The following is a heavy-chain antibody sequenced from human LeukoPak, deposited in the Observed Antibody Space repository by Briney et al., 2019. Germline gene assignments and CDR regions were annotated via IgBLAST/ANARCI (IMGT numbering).Heavy chain of an antibody. V-gene: IGHV3-21*01. CDR1: GFTFSSYS. Sequence: GGSLRLSCAASGFTFSSYSMNWVRQAPGKGLEWVSSISSSSSYIYYADSVKGRFTISRDNAKNSLYLQMNSLRAEDTAVYYCAVPLYDSSGYWDFDYWGQGTLVTSPQ. D-gene: IGHD3-22*01. CDR2: ISSSSSYI. J-gene: IGHJ4*02. CDR3: AVPLYDSSGYWDFDY.